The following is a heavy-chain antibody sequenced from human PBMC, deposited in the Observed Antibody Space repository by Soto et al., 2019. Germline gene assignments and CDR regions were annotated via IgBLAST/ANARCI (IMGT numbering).Heavy chain of an antibody. J-gene: IGHJ4*02. CDR2: IDPSDSQT. CDR1: GYSFTRDW. CDR3: ARQIYDSDTGPNFQYSFDS. D-gene: IGHD3-22*01. V-gene: IGHV5-10-1*01. Sequence: PVESLKISCKGSGYSFTRDWISWVRQMPGKGLEWMGGIDPSDSQTYYSPSFRGHVTISVTKSITTVFLQWSSLRASDTAMYYCARQIYDSDTGPNFQYSFDSWGQGTPLTVSS.